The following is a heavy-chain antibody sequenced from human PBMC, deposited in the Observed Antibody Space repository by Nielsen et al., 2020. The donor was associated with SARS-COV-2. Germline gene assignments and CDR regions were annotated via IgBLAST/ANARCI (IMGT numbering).Heavy chain of an antibody. J-gene: IGHJ4*02. CDR3: ARDLELLTNYYALDY. CDR2: ITSSGSPT. Sequence: GESLKISCAASGFTFDDYYMSWIRQAPGKGLEWVSQITSSGSPTYYVDSVKGRFTISRDNAKNSLDLQMNSLRDEDTAVYYCARDLELLTNYYALDYWGQGTLVTVSS. V-gene: IGHV3-11*04. CDR1: GFTFDDYY. D-gene: IGHD3-9*01.